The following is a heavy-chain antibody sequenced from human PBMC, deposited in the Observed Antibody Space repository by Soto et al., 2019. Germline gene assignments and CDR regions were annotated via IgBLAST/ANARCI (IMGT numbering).Heavy chain of an antibody. CDR2: ISAGGDST. J-gene: IGHJ4*02. V-gene: IGHV3-23*01. CDR1: GFTFSLYP. Sequence: EVKVLESGGGLVQPGGSLRLSCATSGFTFSLYPMNWVRQAPGKGLEWVSGISAGGDSTYYADSVKGRFTIFRDNSKNXXXXXXXXXXXEXTAVYYCARRVWGQGTLVTVSS. CDR3: ARRV.